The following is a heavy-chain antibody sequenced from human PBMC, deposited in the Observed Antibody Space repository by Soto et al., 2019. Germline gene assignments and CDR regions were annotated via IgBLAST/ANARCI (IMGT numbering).Heavy chain of an antibody. D-gene: IGHD1-20*01. V-gene: IGHV2-70*01. CDR2: IDWEEEK. Sequence: SGPTLVNPKQTLILTCAFSGFSLSRKGMSVSWIRQPPGKALEFLALIDWEEEKFYSPSLRTRLTVSKDTSKSQVVLTLTNVDPVDTATKYLTRATNWKYEYYFDYWGQGTLVAVSS. J-gene: IGHJ4*02. CDR1: GFSLSRKGMS. CDR3: TRATNWKYEYYFDY.